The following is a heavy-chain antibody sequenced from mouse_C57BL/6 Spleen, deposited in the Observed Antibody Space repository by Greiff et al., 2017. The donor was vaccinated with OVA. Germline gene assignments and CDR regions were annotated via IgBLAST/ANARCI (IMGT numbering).Heavy chain of an antibody. V-gene: IGHV1-61*01. CDR3: ARADFYDAMDY. Sequence: VQLQQPGAELVRPGSSVKLSCKASGYTFTSYWMDWVKQRPGQGLEWIGNIYPSDSETHYNHKFKDKATLTVDKSSSTAYMQLSSLTSEDSAVYYCARADFYDAMDYWGQGTSVTVCS. J-gene: IGHJ4*01. CDR2: IYPSDSET. CDR1: GYTFTSYW.